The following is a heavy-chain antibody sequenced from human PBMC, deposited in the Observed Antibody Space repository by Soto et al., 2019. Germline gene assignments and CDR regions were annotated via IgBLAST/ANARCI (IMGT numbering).Heavy chain of an antibody. Sequence: QLQLQESGPGLVKPSETLSLTCTVSGGSISSSSYYWGWIRQPPGKGLEWIGRIYYGGTTYYNPSLKSRLTISVDTSKNQFSLKLTSVTAADTAVYYCARLDSSGWDLDYWGQGTLVTVSS. CDR2: IYYGGTT. CDR3: ARLDSSGWDLDY. D-gene: IGHD6-19*01. V-gene: IGHV4-39*01. CDR1: GGSISSSSYY. J-gene: IGHJ4*02.